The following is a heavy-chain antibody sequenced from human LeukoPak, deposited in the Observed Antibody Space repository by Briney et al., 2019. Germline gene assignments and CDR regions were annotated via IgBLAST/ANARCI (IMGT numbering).Heavy chain of an antibody. D-gene: IGHD3-10*01. J-gene: IGHJ6*03. CDR2: ISSSSSYI. CDR1: GFTFSSYS. CDR3: ASAGFGELSYYYYMDV. Sequence: GGSLRLSCAASGFTFSSYSMNWVRQAPGKGLEWVSSISSSSSYIYYADSVKGRFTISRDNAKNSLYLQMNSLRSEDTAVYYCASAGFGELSYYYYMDVWGKGTTVTVSS. V-gene: IGHV3-21*04.